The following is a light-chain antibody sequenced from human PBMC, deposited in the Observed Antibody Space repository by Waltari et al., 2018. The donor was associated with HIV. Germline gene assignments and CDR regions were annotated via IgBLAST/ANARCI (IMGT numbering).Light chain of an antibody. CDR3: QQYYTTPDT. V-gene: IGKV4-1*01. Sequence: DILMTQSPNCLAVSLGELATIPCKSSPSRLYRADNKNYVAWYQQKPGQPPKLLIYWASTRESGVPDRVSGCGSGTDFTHSISGLQAEDVAVYFCQQYYTTPDTFGPGTKVDI. CDR2: WAS. J-gene: IGKJ3*01. CDR1: PSRLYRADNKNY.